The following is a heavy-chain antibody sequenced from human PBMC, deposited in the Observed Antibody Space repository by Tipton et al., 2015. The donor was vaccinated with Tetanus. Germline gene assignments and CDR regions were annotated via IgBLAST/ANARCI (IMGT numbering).Heavy chain of an antibody. D-gene: IGHD2-15*01. CDR1: GGSISRYY. Sequence: TLSLTCTISGGSISRYYWAWIRQTPGKGLEWIGYIDYNGSNKYNPSLRSRVTLSLDTSKNQISMRLTSVTAADTAVYYCARAANRSRRRGYDVWGQGKMVIVSS. J-gene: IGHJ3*01. CDR3: ARAANRSRRRGYDV. V-gene: IGHV4-59*01. CDR2: IDYNGSN.